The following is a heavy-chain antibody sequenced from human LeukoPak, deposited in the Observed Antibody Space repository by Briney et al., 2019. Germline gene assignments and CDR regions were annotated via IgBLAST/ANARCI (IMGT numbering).Heavy chain of an antibody. CDR2: ISGSGGST. V-gene: IGHV3-23*01. D-gene: IGHD6-19*01. CDR1: GFTFSSYA. CDR3: ASQTYSSGWYYFDH. J-gene: IGHJ4*02. Sequence: PGGSLRLSCAASGFTFSSYAMSWVRQAPGKGLEWVSAISGSGGSTYYADSVKGRFTISRDNSKNTLYLQMNSLRAEDTAVYYCASQTYSSGWYYFDHWARGTLVTVSS.